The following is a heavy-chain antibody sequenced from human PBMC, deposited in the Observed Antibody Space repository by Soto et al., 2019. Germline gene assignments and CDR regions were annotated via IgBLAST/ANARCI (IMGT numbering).Heavy chain of an antibody. CDR1: GFSLPTDRVG. V-gene: IGHV2-5*02. CDR2: IYWDDTK. D-gene: IGHD1-26*01. Sequence: QITLKESGPTLVKPTQTLTLNCTFSGFSLPTDRVGVGWIRQPPGKALEWLAVIYWDDTKTYRPSLKSRLTITKDTSKKRVALTMTDMDPVDTATYYCAHAYGGRSLYWGQGTLVTVSS. J-gene: IGHJ4*02. CDR3: AHAYGGRSLY.